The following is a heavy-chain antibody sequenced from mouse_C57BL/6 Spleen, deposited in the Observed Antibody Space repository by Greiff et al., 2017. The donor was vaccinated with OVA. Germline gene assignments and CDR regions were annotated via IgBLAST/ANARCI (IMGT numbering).Heavy chain of an antibody. Sequence: QVQLQQPGAELVKPGASVKMSCKASGYTFTSYWITWVKQRPGHGLEWIGDIYPGSGSTNYNEKFKSKATLTVDTSSSTAYMQLSSLTSEDSAVYYCARERDYYGSVDYWGQGTTLTVSS. D-gene: IGHD1-1*01. CDR3: ARERDYYGSVDY. V-gene: IGHV1-55*01. CDR2: IYPGSGST. CDR1: GYTFTSYW. J-gene: IGHJ2*01.